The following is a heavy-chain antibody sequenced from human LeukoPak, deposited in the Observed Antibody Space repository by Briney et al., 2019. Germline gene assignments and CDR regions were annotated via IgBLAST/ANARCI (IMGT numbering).Heavy chain of an antibody. J-gene: IGHJ5*02. CDR2: INQDGTEK. CDR3: ARGGFRFFAH. CDR1: GFTFSSYW. Sequence: GGSLRLSCAASGFTFSSYWMNWVRQAPGKGLEWVANINQDGTEKYYVDSVKGRFTISRDNAKNSLYLQMNSLRAEDTAVCYCARGGFRFFAHWGQGTLVTVSS. D-gene: IGHD3-22*01. V-gene: IGHV3-7*04.